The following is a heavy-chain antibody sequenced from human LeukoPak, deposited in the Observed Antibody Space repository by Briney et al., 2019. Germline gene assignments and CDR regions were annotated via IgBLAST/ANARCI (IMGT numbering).Heavy chain of an antibody. J-gene: IGHJ3*02. V-gene: IGHV3-7*03. Sequence: GGSLRLSCAASGFTFSSYWMSWVRQAPGKGLEWVANIKQDGSEKYYVDSVKGRFTISRDNAKNSLYLQMNSLRAEDTALYYCAKVYAIAVAGSGDDAFDIWGQGTMVTVSS. CDR3: AKVYAIAVAGSGDDAFDI. CDR1: GFTFSSYW. CDR2: IKQDGSEK. D-gene: IGHD6-19*01.